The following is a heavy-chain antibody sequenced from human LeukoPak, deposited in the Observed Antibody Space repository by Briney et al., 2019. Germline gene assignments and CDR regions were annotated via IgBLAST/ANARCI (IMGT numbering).Heavy chain of an antibody. V-gene: IGHV1-3*01. CDR3: ARTTVTTFFRPYHYYGMDV. CDR1: GYTFTSYA. J-gene: IGHJ6*02. CDR2: INAGNGNT. D-gene: IGHD4-11*01. Sequence: ASVKVSCKASGYTFTSYAMHWVRQAPGQRLEWMGWINAGNGNTKYSQKFQGRVTITRDTSASTTYMELSSLRSEDTAVYYCARTTVTTFFRPYHYYGMDVWGQGTTVTVSS.